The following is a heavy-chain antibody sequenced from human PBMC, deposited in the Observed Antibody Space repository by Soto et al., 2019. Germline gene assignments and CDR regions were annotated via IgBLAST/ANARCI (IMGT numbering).Heavy chain of an antibody. CDR3: AKDLIATNGVWAAFHM. CDR1: GFNFSAYA. Sequence: EVQLVESGGGLVQPGGSLRLSCAASGFNFSAYAMNLVRQSPGKGLQWVSGLVGSGGDKNYVDSVRGRFTVSRDNSKKTLYLQMNSLSEEETAVYYCAKDLIATNGVWAAFHMCGRGAKVTVSS. V-gene: IGHV3-23*04. D-gene: IGHD2-8*01. CDR2: LVGSGGDK. J-gene: IGHJ3*02.